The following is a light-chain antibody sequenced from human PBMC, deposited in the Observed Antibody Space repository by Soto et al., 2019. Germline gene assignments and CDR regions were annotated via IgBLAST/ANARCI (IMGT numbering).Light chain of an antibody. CDR2: GAS. Sequence: IVMTHSAATLSVSPGERATLSCRASQSVSSSYLAWYQQKPGQAPRLLIYGASSRATGIPDRFSGSGSGTDFTLTISRLEPEDFAVYYCQQYGSSPRTFGQRTNLDIK. CDR3: QQYGSSPRT. CDR1: QSVSSSY. J-gene: IGKJ1*01. V-gene: IGKV3-20*01.